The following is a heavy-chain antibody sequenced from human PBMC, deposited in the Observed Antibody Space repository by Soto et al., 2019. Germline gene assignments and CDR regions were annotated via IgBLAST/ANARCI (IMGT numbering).Heavy chain of an antibody. D-gene: IGHD6-6*01. CDR1: GYTFTGYY. V-gene: IGHV1-2*02. J-gene: IGHJ5*02. CDR3: ASAIAARLKDPMRLTNRFDP. CDR2: INPNSGGT. Sequence: GASVKVSCKASGYTFTGYYMHWVRQAPGQGLEWMGWINPNSGGTNYAQKFQGRVTMTRDMSISTAYMELSRLRSDDTAVYYCASAIAARLKDPMRLTNRFDPWGQGTLVTVSS.